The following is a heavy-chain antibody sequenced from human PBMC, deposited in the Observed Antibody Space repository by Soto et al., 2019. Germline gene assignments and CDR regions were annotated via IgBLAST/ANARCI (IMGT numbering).Heavy chain of an antibody. D-gene: IGHD3-10*01. Sequence: EVQLLESGGGLVQPGGSLRLSCAASGFTLSSYAMSWVRQAPGKGLEWVSAISGSGGSTYYADSVKGRFTISRDNSKNTLYLQMNSLRAEDTAVYYCAKFSGITMVRGVINDYFDYWGQGTLVTVSS. J-gene: IGHJ4*02. V-gene: IGHV3-23*01. CDR2: ISGSGGST. CDR1: GFTLSSYA. CDR3: AKFSGITMVRGVINDYFDY.